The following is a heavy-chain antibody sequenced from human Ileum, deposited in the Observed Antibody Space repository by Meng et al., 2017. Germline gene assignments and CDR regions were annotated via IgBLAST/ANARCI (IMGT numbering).Heavy chain of an antibody. V-gene: IGHV3-74*01. J-gene: IGHJ4*02. CDR2: IIGDGSAR. CDR3: ATGGSGYFNY. Sequence: VVGYGGGVVRRGGSLRLPYEAFGFTFSDFWMHWVRQAPGKGLEGVSRIIGDGSARDYADSLKGRFTISRDNAKNTLYLQMNSLRAEDTAVYYCATGGSGYFNYWGQGTLVTVSS. CDR1: GFTFSDFW. D-gene: IGHD3-3*01.